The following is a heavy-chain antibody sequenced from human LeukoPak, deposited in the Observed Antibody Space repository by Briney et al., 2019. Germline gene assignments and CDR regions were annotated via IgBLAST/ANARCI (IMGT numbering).Heavy chain of an antibody. Sequence: PGGSLRLSCAPSGFTFNNYGMHWVRQAPGKGLEWVAFIRYNGNNQYHADSVKGRFTISRDNSKNTLYLQMNSLKGDDTAVYYCAKDSAFYYIDVWGKGTTVIISS. CDR1: GFTFNNYG. V-gene: IGHV3-30*02. CDR3: AKDSAFYYIDV. CDR2: IRYNGNNQ. D-gene: IGHD3-10*01. J-gene: IGHJ6*03.